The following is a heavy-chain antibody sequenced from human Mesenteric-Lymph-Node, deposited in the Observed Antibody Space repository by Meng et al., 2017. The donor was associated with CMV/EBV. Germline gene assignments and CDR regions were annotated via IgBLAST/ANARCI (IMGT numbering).Heavy chain of an antibody. Sequence: GGSLRLSCAASGFTVSSNYMSWVRQAPGKGLEWVANIKQDGSVNNYVDSVKGRFTISRDNAKNTLYLQMNSLRVEDTAVYYCARDIIRPDYWGQGTLVTVSS. CDR1: GFTVSSNY. D-gene: IGHD3-3*01. V-gene: IGHV3-7*01. CDR3: ARDIIRPDY. CDR2: IKQDGSVN. J-gene: IGHJ4*02.